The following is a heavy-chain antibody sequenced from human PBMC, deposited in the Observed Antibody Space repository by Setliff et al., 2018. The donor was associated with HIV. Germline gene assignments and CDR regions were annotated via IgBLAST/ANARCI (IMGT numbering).Heavy chain of an antibody. V-gene: IGHV4-39*01. CDR2: IHYDERT. CDR3: ASRIYYYDSNNFLREEGFDP. D-gene: IGHD3-22*01. Sequence: SETLSLTCTVSGDSATNSRCYWAWIRQPPGKGLEYIGSIHYDERTYYNPSLKSRVTISLDTSKNQFSLNLTSVTAADTAVYYCASRIYYYDSNNFLREEGFDPWGQGTLVTVSS. CDR1: GDSATNSRCY. J-gene: IGHJ5*02.